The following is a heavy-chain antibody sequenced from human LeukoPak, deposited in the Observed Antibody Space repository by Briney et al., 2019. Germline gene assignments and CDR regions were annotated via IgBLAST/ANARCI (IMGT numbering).Heavy chain of an antibody. CDR3: AKEGGYCSSTNCYSWFDN. CDR1: GGSISSHY. CDR2: IYYSGST. V-gene: IGHV4-59*11. J-gene: IGHJ4*02. Sequence: SETLSLTCTVSGGSISSHYWSWIRQPPGKGLEWIGYIYYSGSTNYNPFLKSRVTISVDTSKNQFSLKLSSVTAADTAVYYCAKEGGYCSSTNCYSWFDNWGQGTLVTVSS. D-gene: IGHD2-2*01.